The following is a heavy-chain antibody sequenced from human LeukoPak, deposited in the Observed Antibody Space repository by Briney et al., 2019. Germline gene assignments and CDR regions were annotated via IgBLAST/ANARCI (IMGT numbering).Heavy chain of an antibody. J-gene: IGHJ4*02. Sequence: PSETLSLTCTVSDGSISNYYWSWIRLPPGKGLEWIGYIYYTGATNYSPSLKSRVTISLDTSKNQFSLRLSSVTAADAAVYYCARAGYSYGTGYYFDYWGQGALVTVSS. CDR3: ARAGYSYGTGYYFDY. CDR1: DGSISNYY. V-gene: IGHV4-59*01. D-gene: IGHD5-18*01. CDR2: IYYTGAT.